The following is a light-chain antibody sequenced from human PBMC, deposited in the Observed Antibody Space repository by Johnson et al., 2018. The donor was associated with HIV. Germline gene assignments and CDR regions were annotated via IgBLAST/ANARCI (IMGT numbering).Light chain of an antibody. CDR3: GTWDSYLTAGV. CDR1: SSNIGNNY. CDR2: DND. Sequence: QSALTQPPSVSAAPGQKVTISCSGSSSNIGNNYVSWYQQLPGTAPKLLIYDNDKRPSGISDRFSASKSGTSATLGITGLPTGDEANYYCGTWDSYLTAGVFGSGTKVTVL. V-gene: IGLV1-51*01. J-gene: IGLJ1*01.